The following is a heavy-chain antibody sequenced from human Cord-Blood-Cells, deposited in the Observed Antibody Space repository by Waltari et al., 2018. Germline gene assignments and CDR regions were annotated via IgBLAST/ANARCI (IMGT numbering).Heavy chain of an antibody. J-gene: IGHJ4*02. Sequence: QVQRAQCGAVVKQPGASVNVLCEASGYTSTAYFMHCVPQAPGQGLAWMGWINPNSGGTNYAQKFQGWVTMTRDTSISTAYMELSRLRSDDTAVYYCARGLSVGGVDYWGQGTLVTVSS. CDR3: ARGLSVGGVDY. CDR2: INPNSGGT. CDR1: GYTSTAYF. V-gene: IGHV1-2*04.